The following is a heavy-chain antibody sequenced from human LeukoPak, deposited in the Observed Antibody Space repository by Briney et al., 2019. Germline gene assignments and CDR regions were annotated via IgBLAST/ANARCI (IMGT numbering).Heavy chain of an antibody. J-gene: IGHJ3*02. V-gene: IGHV1-69*13. CDR2: RIPIFGTA. CDR1: GGTFSSYA. CDR3: ARNPTPSDFGSRAACDI. D-gene: IGHD3-3*01. Sequence: ASVKVSCKASGGTFSSYAISWVRQAPGQGLEWMGGRIPIFGTANYAQKFQGRVTITADESTSTAYMELSSLRAEDTDVYYCARNPTPSDFGSRAACDIWGQGTMVTVSS.